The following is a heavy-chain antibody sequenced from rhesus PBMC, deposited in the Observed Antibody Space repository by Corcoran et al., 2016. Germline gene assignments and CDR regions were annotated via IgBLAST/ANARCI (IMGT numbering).Heavy chain of an antibody. Sequence: QVQLQESGPGLVKPSETLSLTCAVPGGSIRSNYWSWIRQPPGKGVEWIGRIYGSGRGTDSNPSLKSRVTISRDTSKNQFSLKLSYVTAADAAVYYCARRPMGYGSSYFDYWGQGVLVTVSS. D-gene: IGHD4-29*01. CDR2: IYGSGRGT. CDR3: ARRPMGYGSSYFDY. CDR1: GGSIRSNY. J-gene: IGHJ4*01. V-gene: IGHV4-160*01.